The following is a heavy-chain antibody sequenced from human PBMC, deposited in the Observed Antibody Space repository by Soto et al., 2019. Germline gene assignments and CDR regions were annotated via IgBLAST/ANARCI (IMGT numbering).Heavy chain of an antibody. Sequence: QVQLVQSGAEVKKPGSSVKVSCKASGGTFSSYTISWVRQAPGQGLEWMGRIIPILGIANYAQKFQGRVTITAKKYTSTAYMELSSLRSEETAVYYCARDQQQHLGFDYWGHGTLVTVSS. CDR1: GGTFSSYT. V-gene: IGHV1-69*08. CDR2: IIPILGIA. J-gene: IGHJ4*01. CDR3: ARDQQQHLGFDY. D-gene: IGHD6-13*01.